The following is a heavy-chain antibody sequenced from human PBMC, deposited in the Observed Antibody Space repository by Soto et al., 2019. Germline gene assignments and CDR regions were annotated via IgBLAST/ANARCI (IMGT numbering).Heavy chain of an antibody. D-gene: IGHD5-12*01. Sequence: QVQLQQWGAGLLKPSETLSLTCAVYGGSFSGYYWSWIRQPPGKGLEWIGEINHSGSTNYNPSLKSRVTISVDTSKNQFSLKLSSVTAADTAVYYCARGRSWLRGYFDYWGQGTLVTVSS. CDR3: ARGRSWLRGYFDY. J-gene: IGHJ4*02. CDR1: GGSFSGYY. V-gene: IGHV4-34*01. CDR2: INHSGST.